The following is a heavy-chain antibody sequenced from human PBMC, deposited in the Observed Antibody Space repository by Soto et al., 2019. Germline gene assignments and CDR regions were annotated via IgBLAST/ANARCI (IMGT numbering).Heavy chain of an antibody. J-gene: IGHJ4*02. CDR2: INHRGSA. CDR3: ARYRAASGTYYFDF. D-gene: IGHD6-13*01. V-gene: IGHV4-4*02. Sequence: PSETLSLTCAVSGASVSSTYGWSWVRKPHGKGPEWIGEINHRGSANYNPSLKSRVTISVDISKSQFSLRLTSVTAADTAFYYCARYRAASGTYYFDFWGQGALVTVSS. CDR1: GASVSSTYG.